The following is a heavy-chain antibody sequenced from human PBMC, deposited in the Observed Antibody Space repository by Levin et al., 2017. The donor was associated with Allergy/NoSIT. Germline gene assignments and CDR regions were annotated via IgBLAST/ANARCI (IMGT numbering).Heavy chain of an antibody. CDR1: GFTFGDYA. CDR3: TRHGTGSGWYGGAFDI. Sequence: PGESLKISCTASGFTFGDYAMSWFRQAPGKGLEWVGFIRSKAYGGTTEYAASVKGRFTISRDDSKSIAYLQMNSLKTEDTAVYYCTRHGTGSGWYGGAFDIWGQGTMVTVSS. V-gene: IGHV3-49*03. CDR2: IRSKAYGGTT. D-gene: IGHD6-19*01. J-gene: IGHJ3*02.